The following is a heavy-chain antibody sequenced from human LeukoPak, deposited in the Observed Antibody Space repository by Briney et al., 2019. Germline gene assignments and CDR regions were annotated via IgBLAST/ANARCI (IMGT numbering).Heavy chain of an antibody. CDR1: GYSFTSYW. Sequence: GESLKISCKGSGYSFTSYWIGWVRQIPGKGLEWMGIIYPGDSDTRYSPSFQGQVTISADKSISTAYLQWSSLKASDTAMYYCARRRVYYDSSGYLYYFDYWGQGTLVTVSS. CDR3: ARRRVYYDSSGYLYYFDY. CDR2: IYPGDSDT. J-gene: IGHJ4*02. V-gene: IGHV5-51*01. D-gene: IGHD3-22*01.